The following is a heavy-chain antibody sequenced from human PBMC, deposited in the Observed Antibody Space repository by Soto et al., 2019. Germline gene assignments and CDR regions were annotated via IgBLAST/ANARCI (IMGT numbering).Heavy chain of an antibody. CDR3: APRKGGYCSSTSCQCYFDP. V-gene: IGHV2-5*02. CDR2: IYWDDDK. J-gene: IGHJ5*02. Sequence: SGPTLVNTTQTLTLTCTFSGVSLDTFCVGVAWIRQPPGKALEWLAAIYWDDDKRYSPSLENKVTISKDSSKNQVVLTLTNVASVDTATYSCAPRKGGYCSSTSCQCYFDPWGQGTPVTVSS. CDR1: GVSLDTFCVG. D-gene: IGHD2-2*01.